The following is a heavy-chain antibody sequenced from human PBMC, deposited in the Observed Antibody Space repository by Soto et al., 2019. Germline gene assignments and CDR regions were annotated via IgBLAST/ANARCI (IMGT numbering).Heavy chain of an antibody. CDR1: GDSISSSSQY. CDR3: ARHWIAGSSIP. D-gene: IGHD2-21*01. CDR2: IHYSGTS. Sequence: SETLSLTCSVSGDSISSSSQYWGWIRQPLGKGLEWIGSIHYSGTSYYNPSLKSRVTIFVDTSKNQLSLKLSSVTAADTAVYYCARHWIAGSSIPWGQGTLVTVSS. V-gene: IGHV4-39*01. J-gene: IGHJ5*02.